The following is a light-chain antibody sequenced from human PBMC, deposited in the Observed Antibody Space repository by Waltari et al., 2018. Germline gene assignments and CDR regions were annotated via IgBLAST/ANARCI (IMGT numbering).Light chain of an antibody. CDR3: SSYTSSITLV. J-gene: IGLJ3*02. CDR1: SRDVGGYNY. Sequence: QSALTQPASVSGSHGQSITIPCTGTSRDVGGYNYDSWYQQHPGKAPNLIIYDVRNRPAGVSNRFSGSKSGNTASLTISGLQAEDEADYYCSSYTSSITLVFGGGTKLTVL. CDR2: DVR. V-gene: IGLV2-14*03.